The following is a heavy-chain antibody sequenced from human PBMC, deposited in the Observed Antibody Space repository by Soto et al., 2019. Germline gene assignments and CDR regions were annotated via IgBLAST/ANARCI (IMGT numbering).Heavy chain of an antibody. V-gene: IGHV4-59*12. CDR1: GGSITNYY. Sequence: PSETLSLTCTVSGGSITNYYCSWIRQPPGKGLEWIGYISYSRPTNYNPSLKSRVAISVDTSKNQFSLKLNSVTAADTAVYYCARDRVMLTFGGASEDWGIDSWGPGTLVTVSS. J-gene: IGHJ4*02. CDR3: ARDRVMLTFGGASEDWGIDS. CDR2: ISYSRPT. D-gene: IGHD3-16*01.